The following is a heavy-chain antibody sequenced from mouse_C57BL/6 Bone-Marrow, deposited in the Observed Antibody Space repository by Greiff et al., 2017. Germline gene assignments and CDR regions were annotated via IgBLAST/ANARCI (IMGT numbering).Heavy chain of an antibody. V-gene: IGHV5-17*01. CDR1: GFTFSDYG. D-gene: IGHD4-1*01. CDR2: ISSGSSTI. Sequence: EVQLVESGGGLVKPGGSLKLSCAASGFTFSDYGMHWVRQAPEKGLEWVAYISSGSSTIYYADTVKGRFTISRDNAKNTLFLQMTSRRSEDTAMYYCARDNWDYFDYWGQGTTLTVSS. J-gene: IGHJ2*01. CDR3: ARDNWDYFDY.